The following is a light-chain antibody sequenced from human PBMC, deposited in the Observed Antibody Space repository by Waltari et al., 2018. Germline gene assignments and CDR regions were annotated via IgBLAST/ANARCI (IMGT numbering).Light chain of an antibody. CDR3: ALYMGGDIF. CDR2: RPN. V-gene: IGLV8-61*01. CDR1: SGSVSISHY. J-gene: IGLJ2*01. Sequence: QTVVTQEPSFSVSPGETVTLTCGLNSGSVSISHYASWYQQTPGQAQRTLIYRPNHRSSGVPDRFSGSILGNKAALTITGAQADDESDYHCALYMGGDIFFGGGTKLTVL.